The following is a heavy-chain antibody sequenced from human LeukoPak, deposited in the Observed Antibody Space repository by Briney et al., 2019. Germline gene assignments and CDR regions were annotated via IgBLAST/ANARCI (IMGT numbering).Heavy chain of an antibody. CDR1: GYTFTSYG. V-gene: IGHV1-18*01. D-gene: IGHD6-13*01. J-gene: IGHJ4*02. CDR3: ARAVAGIAAAGSDY. Sequence: ASVKVSCKASGYTFTSYGISWVRQAPGQGLEWMGWISAYNGNTNYAQKLQGRDTMTTDTSTSTAYMELRSLRSDDTAVYYCARAVAGIAAAGSDYWGQGTLVTVSS. CDR2: ISAYNGNT.